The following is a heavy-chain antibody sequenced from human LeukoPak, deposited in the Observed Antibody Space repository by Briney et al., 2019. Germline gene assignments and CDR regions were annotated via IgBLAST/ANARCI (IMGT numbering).Heavy chain of an antibody. CDR2: ISGSGTGT. D-gene: IGHD6-13*01. J-gene: IGHJ4*02. V-gene: IGHV3-23*01. Sequence: GGSLRLSCAASGFTFGTYAMSWVRQAPGKGLEWVSSISGSGTGTYYADSVKGRFTISRDNSKKTPYLQMNSLRAEDTAVYYCAEVTGIAAAGRVDYWGQGTLVTVSS. CDR1: GFTFGTYA. CDR3: AEVTGIAAAGRVDY.